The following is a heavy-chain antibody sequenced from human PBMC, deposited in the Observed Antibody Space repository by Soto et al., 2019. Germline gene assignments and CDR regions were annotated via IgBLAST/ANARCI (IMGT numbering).Heavy chain of an antibody. CDR3: ARDGTLGCCSSTSCQHWFDS. CDR1: RVTFGRCA. J-gene: IGHJ5*01. CDR2: IIPMSGTA. V-gene: IGHV1-69*13. D-gene: IGHD2-2*03. Sequence: SVELGWGVSRVTFGRCARSWVRPDPGQGLEWMGGIIPMSGTANSAHNLQGRVTITADESTSTAYIELSSLRSEDAAVYYCARDGTLGCCSSTSCQHWFDSFGQRPLVTVSS.